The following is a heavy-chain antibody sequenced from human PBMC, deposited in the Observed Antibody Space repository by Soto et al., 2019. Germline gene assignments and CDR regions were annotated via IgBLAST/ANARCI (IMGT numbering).Heavy chain of an antibody. CDR3: AKEMYPPTVFDSSSPWGDY. D-gene: IGHD6-6*01. J-gene: IGHJ4*02. V-gene: IGHV3-30*18. CDR1: GFTFSDYG. CDR2: MSYAGTYK. Sequence: SLRLSCAVSGFTFSDYGMHWVRQAPGKGLEWVAVMSYAGTYKYYADSVKGRFTISRDLSGNTLFLQMNSLRLEDTAVYFCAKEMYPPTVFDSSSPWGDYWGQGTLVTVSS.